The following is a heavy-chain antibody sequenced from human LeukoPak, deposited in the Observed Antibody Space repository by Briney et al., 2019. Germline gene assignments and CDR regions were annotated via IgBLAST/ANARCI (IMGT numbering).Heavy chain of an antibody. CDR3: TRDHFSGIYYYGMDV. Sequence: GGSLRLSCTASGFTFGDYAMSWVRQAPGKGLEWVGFIRSKAYGGTTEYAASVKGRFTISRDDSKSIAYLQMNSLKTEDTAVYYCTRDHFSGIYYYGMDVWGQGTTVTVSS. CDR2: IRSKAYGGTT. CDR1: GFTFGDYA. D-gene: IGHD3-10*01. J-gene: IGHJ6*02. V-gene: IGHV3-49*04.